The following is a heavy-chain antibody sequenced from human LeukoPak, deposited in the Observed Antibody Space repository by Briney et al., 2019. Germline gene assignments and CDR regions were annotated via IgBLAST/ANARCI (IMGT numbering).Heavy chain of an antibody. Sequence: PSETLSLTCSVSGDSISSSSYYWGWIRQPPGKGLEWIGSIYYSGSTYYSPSLKSRVTISVDTSKNQFSLKLSSVTAADTAVYFCARLRVAGTTFDYWGQGTLVTVSS. J-gene: IGHJ4*02. D-gene: IGHD1-7*01. CDR1: GDSISSSSYY. CDR2: IYYSGST. V-gene: IGHV4-39*01. CDR3: ARLRVAGTTFDY.